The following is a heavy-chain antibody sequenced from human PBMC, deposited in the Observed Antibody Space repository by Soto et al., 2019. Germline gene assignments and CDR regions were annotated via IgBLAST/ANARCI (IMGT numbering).Heavy chain of an antibody. D-gene: IGHD2-2*01. CDR2: ITDTGVDT. Sequence: HQAPGEGLEWVSTITDTGVDTKNADSVRGRFTMSRDNSKKTPYLQMNRLRVEDSALYYCARGSPDFYF. CDR3: ARGSPDFYF. J-gene: IGHJ4*01. V-gene: IGHV3-23*01.